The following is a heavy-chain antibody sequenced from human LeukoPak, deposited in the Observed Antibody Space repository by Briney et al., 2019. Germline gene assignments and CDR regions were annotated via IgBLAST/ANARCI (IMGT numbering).Heavy chain of an antibody. CDR1: SGSISSSTYY. CDR2: IYYGGST. V-gene: IGHV4-39*01. J-gene: IGHJ4*02. D-gene: IGHD6-19*01. Sequence: SETLSLTCTVSSGSISSSTYYWAWIRQPPGKGLEWIGSIYYGGSTYYNPSLKSRVTISVDPSKNQFSLKLTSVTAADTAVYYCARPYSSGWYYSDYWGEGTLVTVSS. CDR3: ARPYSSGWYYSDY.